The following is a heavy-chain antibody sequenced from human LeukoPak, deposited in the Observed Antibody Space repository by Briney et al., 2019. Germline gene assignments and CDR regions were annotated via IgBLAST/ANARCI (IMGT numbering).Heavy chain of an antibody. J-gene: IGHJ4*02. CDR2: ISAYNGNT. CDR3: ARGSGRISWNKLRDYYFDY. D-gene: IGHD1/OR15-1a*01. Sequence: GASVKVSCKASGYTFTSYGISWVRQAPGQGLEWMGWISAYNGNTNYAQKLQGRVTMTTDTSTSTAYMELRSLRSDDTAVYYCARGSGRISWNKLRDYYFDYWGQGTLVTVSS. CDR1: GYTFTSYG. V-gene: IGHV1-18*01.